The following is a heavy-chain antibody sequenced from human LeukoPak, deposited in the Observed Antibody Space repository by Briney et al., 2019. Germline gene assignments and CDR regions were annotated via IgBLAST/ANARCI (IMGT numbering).Heavy chain of an antibody. CDR3: ARGDKDFYYGLDV. CDR1: GFTFSTYS. Sequence: GGSLRLSCAASGFTFSTYSMSWVRQAPGKGLEWVSYISSDGSTIYYADSVKGRFTISRDNAKNSLYLQMNSLRAEDTAVYYCARGDKDFYYGLDVWGQGTTVIVSS. V-gene: IGHV3-48*04. J-gene: IGHJ6*02. CDR2: ISSDGSTI. D-gene: IGHD2-15*01.